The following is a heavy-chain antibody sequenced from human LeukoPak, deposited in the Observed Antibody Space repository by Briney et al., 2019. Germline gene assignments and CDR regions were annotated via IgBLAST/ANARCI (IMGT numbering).Heavy chain of an antibody. Sequence: SETLSLTCTVSGGPISSYYWSWIRQPPGKGLEWIGYIYTSGSTNYNPSLKSRVTISVDTSKNQFSLKLSSVTAADTAVYYCARLWTTGWFDPWGQGTLVTVSS. CDR3: ARLWTTGWFDP. J-gene: IGHJ5*02. D-gene: IGHD3/OR15-3a*01. CDR1: GGPISSYY. CDR2: IYTSGST. V-gene: IGHV4-4*09.